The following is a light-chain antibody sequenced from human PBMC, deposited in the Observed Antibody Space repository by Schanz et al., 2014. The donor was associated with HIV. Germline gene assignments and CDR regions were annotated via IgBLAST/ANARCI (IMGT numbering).Light chain of an antibody. CDR1: QTVSNN. J-gene: IGKJ3*01. Sequence: EIVLTQSPGTLSVSPGERATLSCRASQTVSNNLAWYQQKPGQAPRLLIYGASTRATGIPARFSGSGSGTEFTLTVSSLQSEDFAVYYCQHYGSSFGPGTKVDIK. CDR2: GAS. CDR3: QHYGSS. V-gene: IGKV3-15*01.